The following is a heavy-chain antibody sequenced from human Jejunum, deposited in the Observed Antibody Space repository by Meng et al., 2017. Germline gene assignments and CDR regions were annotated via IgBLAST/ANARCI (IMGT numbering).Heavy chain of an antibody. CDR1: GPSSSRTNW. D-gene: IGHD2-8*01. V-gene: IGHV4-4*03. CDR2: IDPSEST. CDR3: ARAYCTDVSCHDFFDS. J-gene: IGHJ4*02. Sequence: GQLQEAGPGLLEPPGNRYLPCAVSGPSSSRTNWWSWVRQPQGKGLEWIGKIDPSESTHYNPSLKGRVTISADRSKNQFSLRLTSVTAADTAIYYCARAYCTDVSCHDFFDSWGQGTLVTVSS.